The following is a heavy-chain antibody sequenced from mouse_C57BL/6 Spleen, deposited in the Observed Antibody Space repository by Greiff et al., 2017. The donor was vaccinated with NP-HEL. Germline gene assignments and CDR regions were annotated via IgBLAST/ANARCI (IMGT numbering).Heavy chain of an antibody. CDR2: IDPSDSYT. CDR3: ARGRYYGSSWYFDV. V-gene: IGHV1-69*01. D-gene: IGHD1-1*01. CDR1: GYTFTSYW. Sequence: QVQLQQSGAELVMPGASVKLSCKASGYTFTSYWMHWVKQRPGQGLEWIGEIDPSDSYTNSNQKFKGKSTLTVDKSSSTAYMQLSSLTSEDSAVYYCARGRYYGSSWYFDVWGTGTTVTVSS. J-gene: IGHJ1*03.